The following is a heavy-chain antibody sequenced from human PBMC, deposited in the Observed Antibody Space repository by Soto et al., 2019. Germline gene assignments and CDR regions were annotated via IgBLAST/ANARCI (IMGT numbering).Heavy chain of an antibody. CDR2: IYYSGST. CDR1: GGSISSYY. D-gene: IGHD5-18*01. V-gene: IGHV4-59*01. Sequence: QVQLQESGPGLVKPSETLSLTCTVSGGSISSYYWSWIRQPPGKGLEWIGYIYYSGSTNYNPSLNSRVTISVDTYKNQFSLKLSSVTAADTAVYYCARGNVDTAMVYYFDYLGQGTLVTVSS. J-gene: IGHJ4*02. CDR3: ARGNVDTAMVYYFDY.